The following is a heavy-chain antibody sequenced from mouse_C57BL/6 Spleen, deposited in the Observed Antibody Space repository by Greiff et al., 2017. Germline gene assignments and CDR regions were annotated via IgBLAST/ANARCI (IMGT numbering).Heavy chain of an antibody. CDR2: LAPENGDT. Sequence: VQLQQSGAELVRPGASVTLSCTASGFNIKDDYMHWVKQRPEQGLEWIGWLAPENGDTEYASKFQGKDTITADTSSTTAYLQLSSLTSEDTAVYYCTTGAICYVAMDYWGQGTLVTVSA. D-gene: IGHD2-1*01. CDR1: GFNIKDDY. V-gene: IGHV14-4*01. J-gene: IGHJ4*01. CDR3: TTGAICYVAMDY.